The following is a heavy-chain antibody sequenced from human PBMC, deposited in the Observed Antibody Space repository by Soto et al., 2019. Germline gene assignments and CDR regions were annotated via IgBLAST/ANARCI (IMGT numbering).Heavy chain of an antibody. CDR2: ISGSGGST. V-gene: IGHV3-23*01. CDR1: GFTFSSYA. J-gene: IGHJ5*02. CDR3: AKLEGYDFWSGYYGSNWFDP. Sequence: GGSLRLSCAASGFTFSSYAMSWVRQAPGKGLEWVSAISGSGGSTYYADSVKGRFTISRDNSKNTLYLQMNSLRAEDTAVYYCAKLEGYDFWSGYYGSNWFDPWGQGTLVTVSS. D-gene: IGHD3-3*01.